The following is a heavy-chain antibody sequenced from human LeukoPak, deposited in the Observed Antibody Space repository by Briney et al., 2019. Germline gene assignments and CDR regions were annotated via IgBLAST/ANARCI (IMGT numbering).Heavy chain of an antibody. CDR2: TYYRSKWSN. CDR3: ASARGGIFEY. J-gene: IGHJ4*02. Sequence: SQTLSLTCAISGDSVSSNYVTWNWVRQSPSRGLEWLGRTYYRSKWSNDYAESVKSRITINPDTSKNQFSLQLNSVSPEDTAVYYCASARGGIFEYWSQGTLVTVSS. V-gene: IGHV6-1*01. CDR1: GDSVSSNYVT.